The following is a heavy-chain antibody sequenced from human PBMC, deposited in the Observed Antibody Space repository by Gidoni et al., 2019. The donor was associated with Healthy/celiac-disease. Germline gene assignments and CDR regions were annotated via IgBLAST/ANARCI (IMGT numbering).Heavy chain of an antibody. CDR2: IDPSDSYT. V-gene: IGHV5-10-1*03. CDR1: GYSFTSYW. Sequence: EVQLVQSGAEVKKPGESLRISCKASGYSFTSYWISWVRQMPGKGLEWMGRIDPSDSYTNYSPSFQGHVTISADKSISTAYLQWSSLKASDTAMYYCARRGTVTTSYYYYGMDVWGQGTTVTVSS. CDR3: ARRGTVTTSYYYYGMDV. J-gene: IGHJ6*02. D-gene: IGHD4-17*01.